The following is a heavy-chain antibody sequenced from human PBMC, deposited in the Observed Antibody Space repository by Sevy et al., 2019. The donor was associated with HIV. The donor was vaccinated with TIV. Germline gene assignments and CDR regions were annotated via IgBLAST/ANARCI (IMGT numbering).Heavy chain of an antibody. Sequence: GGSLRLACAASGFKFSTNAMHWVRRAPGKGLEWVAVLSYDGSNKDYADSVKGRFTISRDNSKNTLSLQMNSLRAEDTAVYYCARDTTYHDYYYYYGMDVWGQGTTVTVSS. CDR1: GFKFSTNA. CDR2: LSYDGSNK. J-gene: IGHJ6*02. CDR3: ARDTTYHDYYYYYGMDV. D-gene: IGHD1-1*01. V-gene: IGHV3-30-3*01.